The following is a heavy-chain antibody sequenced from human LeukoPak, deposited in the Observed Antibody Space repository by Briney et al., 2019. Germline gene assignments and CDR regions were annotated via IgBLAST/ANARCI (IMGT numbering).Heavy chain of an antibody. Sequence: GGSLRLSCVASGFTFEDYTMLWVRQAPGKGLEWVSLIGGNGGLTFYGDSVEGRFTISRDNRRDSVYLQMNSLRTEDTALYYCVKVITGWNTFAFDLWGPGTRVTVS. CDR3: VKVITGWNTFAFDL. V-gene: IGHV3-43*02. CDR2: IGGNGGLT. CDR1: GFTFEDYT. J-gene: IGHJ3*01. D-gene: IGHD1/OR15-1a*01.